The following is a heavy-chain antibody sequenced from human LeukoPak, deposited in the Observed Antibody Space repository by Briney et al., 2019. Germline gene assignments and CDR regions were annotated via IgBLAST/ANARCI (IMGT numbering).Heavy chain of an antibody. J-gene: IGHJ4*02. V-gene: IGHV3-23*01. D-gene: IGHD2-2*01. CDR2: ITGSGDGT. CDR1: GFTFNSKG. CDR3: AKDSPVLTR. Sequence: GGSLRLSCAASGFTFNSKGMSWVRQAPGKGLEWASAITGSGDGTYYADSVKGRFTISRDNSKNTLYLQMNSLRAEDTAIYYCAKDSPVLTRWGQGTLVTVSS.